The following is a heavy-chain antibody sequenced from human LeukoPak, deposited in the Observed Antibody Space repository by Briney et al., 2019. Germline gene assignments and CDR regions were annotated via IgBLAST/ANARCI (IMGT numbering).Heavy chain of an antibody. D-gene: IGHD4-17*01. CDR2: INPSGGST. Sequence: INWVRQATGQGLEWMGIINPSGGSTSYAQKFQGRVTMTRDTSTSTVYMELSSLRSEDTAVYYCASEDGDLFDYWGQGTLVTVSS. V-gene: IGHV1-46*01. CDR3: ASEDGDLFDY. J-gene: IGHJ4*02.